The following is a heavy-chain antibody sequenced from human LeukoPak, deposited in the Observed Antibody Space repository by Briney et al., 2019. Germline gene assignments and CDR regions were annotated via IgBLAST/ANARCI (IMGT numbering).Heavy chain of an antibody. V-gene: IGHV3-30*18. CDR3: AKDGSYGMDV. CDR1: GFTFSSYG. J-gene: IGHJ6*02. CDR2: ISYDGSNK. D-gene: IGHD2-15*01. Sequence: GGSLRLSCAASGFTFSSYGMHWVRQAPGKGLEWVAVISYDGSNKYYADSEKGRFTISRDNSKNTLYLQMNSLRAEDTAVYYCAKDGSYGMDVWGQGTTVTVSS.